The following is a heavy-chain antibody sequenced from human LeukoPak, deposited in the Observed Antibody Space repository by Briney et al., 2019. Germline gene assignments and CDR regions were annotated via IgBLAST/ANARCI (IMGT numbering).Heavy chain of an antibody. CDR2: IYLGGSNR. CDR1: GYSITSYW. Sequence: GESLKISCKASGYSITSYWIGWVRQMPGKGLEWMGNIYLGGSNRRYRPSFQGQVTTSADKSISTAYLQWSSLKASHTAIYYCARRGHGSSWYYFDYWGQGTLVTVSS. J-gene: IGHJ4*02. V-gene: IGHV5-51*01. D-gene: IGHD6-13*01. CDR3: ARRGHGSSWYYFDY.